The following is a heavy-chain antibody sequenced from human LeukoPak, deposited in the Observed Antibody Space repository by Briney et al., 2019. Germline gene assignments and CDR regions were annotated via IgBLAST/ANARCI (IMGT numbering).Heavy chain of an antibody. J-gene: IGHJ5*02. CDR2: IYYSGST. Sequence: SETLSLTCTVSGGSISSGDYYWSWIRQPPGKGLEWIGYIYYSGSTYYNPSLKSRVTISVDTSKNQFSLKLSSVTAADTAVYYCARLGASSGFYYWFDPWGQGTLVTVSS. V-gene: IGHV4-30-4*01. CDR3: ARLGASSGFYYWFDP. D-gene: IGHD3-22*01. CDR1: GGSISSGDYY.